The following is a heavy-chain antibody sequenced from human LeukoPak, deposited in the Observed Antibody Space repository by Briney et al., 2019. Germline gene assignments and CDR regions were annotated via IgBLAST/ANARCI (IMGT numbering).Heavy chain of an antibody. CDR2: IYPGDSDT. V-gene: IGHV5-51*01. Sequence: GESLKISCKGSGYSFTSYWIGWVRQMPGKGLEWMGIIYPGDSDTRYSPSFQGQVTISADKSISTAYLQWSSLKASDTAMYYCARQPPRSSWCFGAFDIWGQGTMVTVSS. CDR1: GYSFTSYW. D-gene: IGHD6-13*01. CDR3: ARQPPRSSWCFGAFDI. J-gene: IGHJ3*02.